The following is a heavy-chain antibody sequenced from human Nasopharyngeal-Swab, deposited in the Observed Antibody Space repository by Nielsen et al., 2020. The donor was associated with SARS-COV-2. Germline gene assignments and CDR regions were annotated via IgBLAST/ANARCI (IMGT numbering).Heavy chain of an antibody. J-gene: IGHJ4*02. D-gene: IGHD6-19*01. Sequence: SETLSLTCTASGGSISSGGYYWSWIRQHPGQGLEWIGNIYYSGSTNYNPSLKSRVTISVDTSKNQFSLKLSSVTAADTAVYYCARDSRSGWLYWGQGTLVTVSS. V-gene: IGHV4-61*08. CDR2: IYYSGST. CDR1: GGSISSGGYY. CDR3: ARDSRSGWLY.